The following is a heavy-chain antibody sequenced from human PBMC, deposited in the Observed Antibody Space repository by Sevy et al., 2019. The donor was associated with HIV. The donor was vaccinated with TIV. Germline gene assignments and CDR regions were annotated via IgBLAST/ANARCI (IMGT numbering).Heavy chain of an antibody. CDR3: AREVDGVRGGYDY. D-gene: IGHD3-10*01. V-gene: IGHV3-11*01. CDR1: GFTFSNYY. Sequence: GGSLRLSCAASGFTFSNYYMNWIRQAPGKGLEWVSSISISGRMISYADSVKGRFTVSRDNAKNSLYLQMSSLRADVTAVYYGAREVDGVRGGYDYWGQGTLVTVSS. J-gene: IGHJ4*02. CDR2: ISISGRMI.